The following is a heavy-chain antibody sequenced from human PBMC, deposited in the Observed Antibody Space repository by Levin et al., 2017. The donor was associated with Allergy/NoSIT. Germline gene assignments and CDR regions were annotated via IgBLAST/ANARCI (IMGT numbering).Heavy chain of an antibody. V-gene: IGHV3-74*01. CDR2: ITGDGSST. CDR1: GFTFSNYW. CDR3: ARNSRLLDY. Sequence: GESLKISCAASGFTFSNYWMHWVRQAPGKGLVYISRITGDGSSTNYAGSVRGRFTISRDNAKNTLYLQMNSLRVEDTAIYYCARNSRLLDYWFQGCLVTV. J-gene: IGHJ4*02. D-gene: IGHD5-12*01.